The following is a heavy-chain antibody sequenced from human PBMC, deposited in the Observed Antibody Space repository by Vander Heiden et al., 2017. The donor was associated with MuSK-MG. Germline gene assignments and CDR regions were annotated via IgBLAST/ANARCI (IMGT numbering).Heavy chain of an antibody. D-gene: IGHD3-3*01. CDR1: GFTFSSYS. CDR2: ISSNSLYI. CDR3: TRDLDFRQDS. J-gene: IGHJ4*02. Sequence: EVQLVESGGGLVKPGGSLRLSCAASGFTFSSYSMNWVRQAPGKGLEWVSSISSNSLYIKYADSVKGRFTISRDNAKNSLFLQMSSLRAEDTAVYYGTRDLDFRQDSWGQGTLVTVSS. V-gene: IGHV3-21*01.